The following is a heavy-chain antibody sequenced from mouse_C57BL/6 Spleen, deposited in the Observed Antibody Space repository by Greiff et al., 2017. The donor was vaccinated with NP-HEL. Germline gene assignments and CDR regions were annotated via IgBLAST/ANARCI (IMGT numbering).Heavy chain of an antibody. CDR2: IDPSDSYT. V-gene: IGHV1-69*01. CDR3: ARGDYYGSQFAY. D-gene: IGHD1-1*01. CDR1: GYTFTSYW. Sequence: QVQLQQPGAELVMPGASVKLSCKASGYTFTSYWMHWVKQRPGQGLEWIGEIDPSDSYTNYNQKFKGKSTLTVDKSSSTAYMQLSSLTSEDSAVYYCARGDYYGSQFAYWGQGTLVTVSA. J-gene: IGHJ3*01.